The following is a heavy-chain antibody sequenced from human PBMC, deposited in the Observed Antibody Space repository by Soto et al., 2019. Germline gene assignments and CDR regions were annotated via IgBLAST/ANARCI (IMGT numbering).Heavy chain of an antibody. CDR3: ASRARLGVVMIDY. CDR1: GGSFSGYY. CDR2: INHSGST. Sequence: PXETLSLTCAVDGGSFSGYYWSWIRQPPGKGLEWIGEINHSGSTNYNPSLKSRVTISVDTSKNQFSLKLSSVTAADTAVYYCASRARLGVVMIDYWGQGPLVTVSS. D-gene: IGHD3-3*01. V-gene: IGHV4-34*01. J-gene: IGHJ4*02.